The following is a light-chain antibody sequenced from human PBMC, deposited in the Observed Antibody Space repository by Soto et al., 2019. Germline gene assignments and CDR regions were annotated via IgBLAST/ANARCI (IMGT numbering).Light chain of an antibody. Sequence: QSVLTQPPSVSGAPGQRVTISCTGTSSNIGAGYDVHWYQKFPGTAPKLLFSANNRPSGVPDRFSASKSDTSASLAITGLQPEDETDYFCQSFDNSLSGVVFGGGTKLTVL. CDR3: QSFDNSLSGVV. V-gene: IGLV1-40*01. CDR2: AN. CDR1: SSNIGAGYD. J-gene: IGLJ3*02.